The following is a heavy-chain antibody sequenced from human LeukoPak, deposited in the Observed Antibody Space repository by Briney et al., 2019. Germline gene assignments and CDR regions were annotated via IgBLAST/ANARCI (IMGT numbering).Heavy chain of an antibody. J-gene: IGHJ4*02. CDR1: GRSISSSSYY. Sequence: PSETVSLTCTVTGRSISSSSYYWGWIRQPPGKGLKWIGSIYYSGSTYYNPSLKSRVTISVDTSKNQFSLKLSSVTAADTAVYYCARLYLRTGTVDYWGQGTLVTVSS. V-gene: IGHV4-39*01. CDR3: ARLYLRTGTVDY. CDR2: IYYSGST. D-gene: IGHD1-7*01.